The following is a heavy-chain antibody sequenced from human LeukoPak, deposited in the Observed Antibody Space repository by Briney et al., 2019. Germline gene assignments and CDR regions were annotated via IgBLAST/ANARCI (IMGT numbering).Heavy chain of an antibody. CDR3: ARDSGSYGWFDP. CDR2: IYYSGST. J-gene: IGHJ5*02. CDR1: GGSISSYY. Sequence: SETLSLTCTVSGGSISSYYWSWIRQPPGKGLEWIGYIYYSGSTNYNPSLKSRVTISVDTSKNQSSLKLSSVTAADTAVYYCARDSGSYGWFDPWGQGTLVTVSS. D-gene: IGHD1-26*01. V-gene: IGHV4-59*01.